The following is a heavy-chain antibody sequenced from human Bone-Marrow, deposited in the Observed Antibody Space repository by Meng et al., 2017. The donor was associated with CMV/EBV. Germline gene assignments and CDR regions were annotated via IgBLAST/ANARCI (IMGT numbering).Heavy chain of an antibody. D-gene: IGHD3-10*01. CDR2: IKSKTDGGTT. CDR3: TTDPYLSALWGMDV. J-gene: IGHJ6*02. Sequence: GESLKISCAASGFTFSNAWMSWVRQAPGKGLEWVGRIKSKTDGGTTDYAAPVKGRFTISSDDSKNTLYLQMNSLKTEDTAVYYCTTDPYLSALWGMDVWGQGTTVTVSS. V-gene: IGHV3-15*01. CDR1: GFTFSNAW.